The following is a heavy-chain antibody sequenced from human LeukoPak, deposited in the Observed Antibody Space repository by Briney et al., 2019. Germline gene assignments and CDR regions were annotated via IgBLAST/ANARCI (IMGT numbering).Heavy chain of an antibody. CDR1: GFTFSSYA. CDR3: AKDVSVAGAEYFQH. V-gene: IGHV3-23*01. D-gene: IGHD6-19*01. J-gene: IGHJ1*01. Sequence: PGGSLRLSCAASGFTFSSYAMSWVRQAPGKGLERVSAISGSGGSTYYADSVKGRFTISRDNSKNTLYLQMNSLRAEDTAVYYCAKDVSVAGAEYFQHWGQGTLVTVSS. CDR2: ISGSGGST.